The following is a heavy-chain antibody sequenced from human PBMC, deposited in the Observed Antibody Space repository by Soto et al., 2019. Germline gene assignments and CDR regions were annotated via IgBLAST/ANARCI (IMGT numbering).Heavy chain of an antibody. Sequence: LSLTCSVSGGSISTVGHYWTWIRQPPGKGLEWIGSIYHTGSTYYSKSLRSRLTMSVDTSKSQFSLRLSSVTAADTAVYYCARATGTLRSRNCDYWGQGSLVTVSS. CDR3: ARATGTLRSRNCDY. V-gene: IGHV4-31*03. CDR2: IYHTGST. CDR1: GGSISTVGHY. J-gene: IGHJ4*02. D-gene: IGHD1-1*01.